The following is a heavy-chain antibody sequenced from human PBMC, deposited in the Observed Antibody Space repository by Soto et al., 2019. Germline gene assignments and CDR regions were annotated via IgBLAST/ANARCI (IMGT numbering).Heavy chain of an antibody. D-gene: IGHD4-17*01. V-gene: IGHV1-18*01. Sequence: ASVKVSCKASGYTFTSYGISWVRQAPGQGLEWMGWINAGNGNTKYSQKFQGRVTMTRDTSTSTVYMELSSLRSEDTAVYYCARVGTTVTTHGFDPWGQGTLVTVSS. J-gene: IGHJ5*02. CDR1: GYTFTSYG. CDR2: INAGNGNT. CDR3: ARVGTTVTTHGFDP.